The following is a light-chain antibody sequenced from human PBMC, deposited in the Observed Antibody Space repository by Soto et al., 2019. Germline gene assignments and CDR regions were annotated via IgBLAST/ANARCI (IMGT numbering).Light chain of an antibody. CDR2: HVS. CDR1: SSDVGGFPY. J-gene: IGLJ1*01. Sequence: QSALTQPRSVSGSPGQSVTISCTGTSSDVGGFPYVSWYQQHPGQAPKLMIYHVSKRPSGVPDRFSGSKSGTTASLTIAGLQAEDEADYYCCSYAATYIFVFGTGTKLTVL. CDR3: CSYAATYIFV. V-gene: IGLV2-11*01.